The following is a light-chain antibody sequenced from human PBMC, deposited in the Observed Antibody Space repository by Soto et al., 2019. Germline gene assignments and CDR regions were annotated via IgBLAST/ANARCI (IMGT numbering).Light chain of an antibody. Sequence: EIVLTQSPGTLSLSPGERATLSCRASQSVSSSYLAWYQQKPGQAPRLLIYGASSRATGIPDRFSGSGSGTDFTFNIRRLEPEDFAVYYCQQYGSSPKTFGQGTKVEIK. CDR2: GAS. J-gene: IGKJ1*01. CDR3: QQYGSSPKT. CDR1: QSVSSSY. V-gene: IGKV3-20*01.